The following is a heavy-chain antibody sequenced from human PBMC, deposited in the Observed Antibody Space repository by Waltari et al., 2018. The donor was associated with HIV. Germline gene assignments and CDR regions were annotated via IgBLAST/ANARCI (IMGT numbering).Heavy chain of an antibody. J-gene: IGHJ4*02. CDR2: MNPNSGNT. CDR1: GYTFTSYD. CDR3: ARAAKYYYDSSGYSGDY. Sequence: QVQLVQSGAEVKKPGASVKVSCKASGYTFTSYDINWVRQATGQGLEWMGWMNPNSGNTGYAQKFQGRVTMTRNTSISTAYMELSSLRSEDTAVYYCARAAKYYYDSSGYSGDYWGQGTLVTVSS. V-gene: IGHV1-8*01. D-gene: IGHD3-22*01.